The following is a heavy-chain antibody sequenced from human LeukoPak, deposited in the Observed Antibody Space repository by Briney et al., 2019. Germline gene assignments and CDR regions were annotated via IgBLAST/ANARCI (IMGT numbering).Heavy chain of an antibody. CDR1: GFTFSSYG. V-gene: IGHV3-30*18. Sequence: GGSLRLSCAASGFTFSSYGMHWVRQAPGKGLEWVAVISYDGSNKYYADSVKGRFTISRDNSKNTLYLQMNSLRAEDTAVYYCAKGDILTGYAFDYWGQGTLVTVSS. CDR2: ISYDGSNK. CDR3: AKGDILTGYAFDY. D-gene: IGHD3-9*01. J-gene: IGHJ4*02.